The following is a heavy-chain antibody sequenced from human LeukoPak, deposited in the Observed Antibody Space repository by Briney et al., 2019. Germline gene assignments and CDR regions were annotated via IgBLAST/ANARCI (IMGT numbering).Heavy chain of an antibody. CDR1: VYTFTSYD. J-gene: IGHJ5*02. V-gene: IGHV1-8*01. CDR3: ARAHFAAAGIYWFDP. D-gene: IGHD6-13*01. CDR2: MNPNSGNT. Sequence: GASVNVSCKASVYTFTSYDINWVRQATGQGLEWMGWMNPNSGNTGYAQKFQGRVTMTRNTSISTAYMELSSLRSEDTAVYYCARAHFAAAGIYWFDPWGQGTLVTVSS.